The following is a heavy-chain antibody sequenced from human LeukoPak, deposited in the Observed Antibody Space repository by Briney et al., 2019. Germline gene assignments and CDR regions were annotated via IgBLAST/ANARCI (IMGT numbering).Heavy chain of an antibody. J-gene: IGHJ3*02. D-gene: IGHD3-22*01. CDR1: GFTFSSYG. V-gene: IGHV3-30*18. CDR2: ISYDGSNK. Sequence: GRSLRLSCAASGFTFSSYGMHWVRQAPGKGLEWVAVISYDGSNKYYADSVKGRFTISRDNSKNTLYLQMNSLRAEDTAVYYCAKVPTYYYDSRDAFDIWGQGTMVTVSS. CDR3: AKVPTYYYDSRDAFDI.